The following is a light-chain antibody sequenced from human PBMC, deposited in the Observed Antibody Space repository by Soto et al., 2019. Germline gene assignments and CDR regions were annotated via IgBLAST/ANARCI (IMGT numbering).Light chain of an antibody. J-gene: IGLJ1*01. Sequence: QSVLTQPPSVSGAPGQRVTISCTGSSSNIGAGYDVHWYQQLPGTAPKLLIYGNSNRPSGGPDRFSGSKSGTSASLAITGLQAEDGADYYCQSYDSSLSGYVFGTGTKVTVL. CDR1: SSNIGAGYD. CDR3: QSYDSSLSGYV. CDR2: GNS. V-gene: IGLV1-40*01.